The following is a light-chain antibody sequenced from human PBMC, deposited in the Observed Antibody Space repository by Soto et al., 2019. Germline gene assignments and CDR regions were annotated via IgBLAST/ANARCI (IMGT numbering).Light chain of an antibody. CDR2: GAS. CDR1: QSVSSN. J-gene: IGKJ4*01. CDR3: QQHNNWPLT. V-gene: IGKV3-15*01. Sequence: EIVMTLSAVTLSVSPGERATLSCRSSQSVSSNLAWYQQKPGQAPRLLIYGASTRATGIPGRFSGSGSGTEFTLTIGSLQSEDFAVYYCQQHNNWPLTFGGGTKVDIK.